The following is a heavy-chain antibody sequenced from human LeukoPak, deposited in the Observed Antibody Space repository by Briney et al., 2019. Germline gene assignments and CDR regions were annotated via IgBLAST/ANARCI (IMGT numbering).Heavy chain of an antibody. Sequence: PGGSLRLSCAASGFTFSSYSMNWVRQAPGKGLEWVSSISSSSSYIYYADSVKGRFTISRDNAKNSLYLQMNSLRAEDTAVYYCAREIGRDGYNFGYWGQGTLVTVSS. CDR3: AREIGRDGYNFGY. J-gene: IGHJ4*02. CDR2: ISSSSSYI. D-gene: IGHD5-24*01. V-gene: IGHV3-21*01. CDR1: GFTFSSYS.